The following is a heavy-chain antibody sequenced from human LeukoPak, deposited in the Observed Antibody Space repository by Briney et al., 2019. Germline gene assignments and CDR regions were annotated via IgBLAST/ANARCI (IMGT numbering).Heavy chain of an antibody. D-gene: IGHD3-10*01. CDR3: ARGLDGSGSYYKDDY. Sequence: KPSETLSLTCTVSYASIRSDYWSWIRQPPGKGLEWIGEINHSGSTNYNPSLKSRVTISVDTSKNQFSLKLSSVTAADTAVYYCARGLDGSGSYYKDDYWGQGTLVTVSS. CDR1: YASIRSDY. CDR2: INHSGST. V-gene: IGHV4-34*01. J-gene: IGHJ4*02.